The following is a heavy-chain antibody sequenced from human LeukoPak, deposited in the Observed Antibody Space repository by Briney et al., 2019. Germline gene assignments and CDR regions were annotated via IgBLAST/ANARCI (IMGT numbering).Heavy chain of an antibody. Sequence: GGSLRLSCAASGFTFTTYWMSWVRHIPGKGLEWLANIKEDGSDQYYVDSVKGRFTISRDNAKNSLYLPMNSLRVEDTAVYYCASGYSGYQSDYWGQGTLVTVSS. D-gene: IGHD5-12*01. CDR2: IKEDGSDQ. CDR1: GFTFTTYW. J-gene: IGHJ4*02. CDR3: ASGYSGYQSDY. V-gene: IGHV3-7*01.